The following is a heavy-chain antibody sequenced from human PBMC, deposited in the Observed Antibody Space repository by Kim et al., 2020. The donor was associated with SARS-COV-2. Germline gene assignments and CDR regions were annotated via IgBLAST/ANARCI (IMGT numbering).Heavy chain of an antibody. Sequence: GYRASVEGRFTMSRDNHKNSLHLQLYSLRPEDTALYYCARGGITSDLAFDSWGQGTLVAVSS. V-gene: IGHV3-9*01. D-gene: IGHD3-10*01. J-gene: IGHJ4*02. CDR3: ARGGITSDLAFDS.